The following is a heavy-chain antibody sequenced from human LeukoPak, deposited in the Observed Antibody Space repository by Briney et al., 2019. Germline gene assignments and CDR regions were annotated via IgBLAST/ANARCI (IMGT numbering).Heavy chain of an antibody. J-gene: IGHJ4*02. V-gene: IGHV3-33*08. CDR2: IWYDGSNK. CDR3: ARVPYDSSGYITGPFDY. CDR1: GFTFSNYW. Sequence: PGGSLRLSCAASGFTFSNYWMAWVRQAPVKGLGWVAVIWYDGSNKYYADSVKGRFTISRDNSKNTLYLQMNSLRAEDTAVYYCARVPYDSSGYITGPFDYWGQGTLVTVSS. D-gene: IGHD3-22*01.